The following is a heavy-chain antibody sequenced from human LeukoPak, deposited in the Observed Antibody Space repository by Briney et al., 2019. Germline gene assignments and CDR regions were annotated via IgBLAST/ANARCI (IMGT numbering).Heavy chain of an antibody. D-gene: IGHD3-16*01. CDR2: ISAYNGNT. CDR3: AREGGGTPYYFDY. J-gene: IGHJ4*02. CDR1: GYSFTSYG. V-gene: IGHV1-18*01. Sequence: GASVKVSCKASGYSFTSYGITWVRQAPGQGLEWMGWISAYNGNTNYAQKLQGGVTMTRDTSSSTAYMELRSLRSDDTAVYYCAREGGGTPYYFDYWGQGTLVTVSS.